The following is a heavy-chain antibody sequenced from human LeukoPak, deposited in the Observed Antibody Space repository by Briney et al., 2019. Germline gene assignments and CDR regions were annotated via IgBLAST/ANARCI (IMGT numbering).Heavy chain of an antibody. J-gene: IGHJ3*02. V-gene: IGHV3-7*01. CDR1: GFTFSSYW. CDR3: ATDMASGYYGYDAFDI. D-gene: IGHD3-22*01. CDR2: IKQDGSEK. Sequence: GGSLRLSCAASGFTFSSYWMSCVRQAPGKGLEWVANIKQDGSEKYYVDSVKGRFTISRDNAKNSLYLQMNSLRAEDTAVYYCATDMASGYYGYDAFDIWGRGTMVTVSS.